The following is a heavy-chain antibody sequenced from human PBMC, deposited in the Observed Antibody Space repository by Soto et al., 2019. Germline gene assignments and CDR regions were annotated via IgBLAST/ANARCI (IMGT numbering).Heavy chain of an antibody. CDR2: ISGSSSHT. CDR3: ARELYGGNSEVGH. CDR1: GFTFSLYT. Sequence: NPGGSLRLSCEASGFTFSLYTLNWVRQAPGKGLEWVSSISGSSSHTYYAESVKGRFTISRDNAINSLYLQMNSLRAEDTAVYYCARELYGGNSEVGHWGQGTLVTVSS. V-gene: IGHV3-21*01. J-gene: IGHJ4*02. D-gene: IGHD4-17*01.